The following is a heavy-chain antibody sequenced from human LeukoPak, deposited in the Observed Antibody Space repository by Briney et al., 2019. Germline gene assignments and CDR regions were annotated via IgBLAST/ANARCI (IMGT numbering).Heavy chain of an antibody. CDR3: ARGRHNNC. D-gene: IGHD1-1*01. CDR2: MSPNSGNT. J-gene: IGHJ3*01. V-gene: IGHV1-8*01. Sequence: GASVTVSCKASGYTFTSYDISWVRQAPGQGLEWMGWMSPNSGNTGYAQKFQGRVIMTRNTSISTAYMELSSLRSEDTAVYYCARGRHNNCWGQGTMVTVSS. CDR1: GYTFTSYD.